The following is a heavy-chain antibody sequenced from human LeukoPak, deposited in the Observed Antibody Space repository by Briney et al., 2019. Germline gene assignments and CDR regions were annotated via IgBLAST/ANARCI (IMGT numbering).Heavy chain of an antibody. CDR2: ISGSGGST. D-gene: IGHD2-15*01. CDR1: GLTVSSNH. J-gene: IGHJ2*01. Sequence: GGSLRLSCAASGLTVSSNHMSWVRQAPGKGLEWVSGISGSGGSTDYADSVRGRFTISRDNSKNTLDLQMNYLRAEDTAVYYCAKVAGNWYFDLWGRGTLVTVSS. CDR3: AKVAGNWYFDL. V-gene: IGHV3-23*01.